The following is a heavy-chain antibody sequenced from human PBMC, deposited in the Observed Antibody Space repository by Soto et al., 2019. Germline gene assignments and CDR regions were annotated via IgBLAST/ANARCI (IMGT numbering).Heavy chain of an antibody. D-gene: IGHD1-7*01. J-gene: IGHJ4*02. Sequence: GGSLRLSCAASGFTFSSYAMSWVRQAPGKGLEWVSAISGSGGSTYYADSVKGRFTISRDNSKNTLYLQMNSLRAEDTAVYYCAKVTDNWNYEERVYYFDYWGQGTLVTVSS. V-gene: IGHV3-23*01. CDR1: GFTFSSYA. CDR2: ISGSGGST. CDR3: AKVTDNWNYEERVYYFDY.